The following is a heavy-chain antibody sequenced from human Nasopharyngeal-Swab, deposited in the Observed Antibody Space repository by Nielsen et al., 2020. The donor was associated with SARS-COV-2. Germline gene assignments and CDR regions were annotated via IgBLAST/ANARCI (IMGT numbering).Heavy chain of an antibody. D-gene: IGHD3-22*01. CDR2: INHSGST. CDR1: GGSSSGYY. Sequence: SQTLSLTCAVYGGSSSGYYWSWIRQPPGKGLEWIGEINHSGSTNYNPSLKSRVTISVDTSKNQFSLKLSSVTAADTAVYYCARNLVGYYYDMVGAFDIWGQGTMVTVSS. J-gene: IGHJ3*02. CDR3: ARNLVGYYYDMVGAFDI. V-gene: IGHV4-34*01.